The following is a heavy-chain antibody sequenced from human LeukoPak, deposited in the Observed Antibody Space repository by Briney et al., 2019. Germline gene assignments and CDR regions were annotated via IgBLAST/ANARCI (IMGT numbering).Heavy chain of an antibody. D-gene: IGHD7-27*01. J-gene: IGHJ4*02. Sequence: SGGSLRLSCTASGFTFSSYTMTWVRQAPGKGLKWVSTITTGDGNTYYADSVKGRFPVSRDDSKNTLYLQMNSLRAEDTAVYYCAKDGGLWVSAHWGDSWGRGTLVTVSS. V-gene: IGHV3-23*01. CDR1: GFTFSSYT. CDR3: AKDGGLWVSAHWGDS. CDR2: ITTGDGNT.